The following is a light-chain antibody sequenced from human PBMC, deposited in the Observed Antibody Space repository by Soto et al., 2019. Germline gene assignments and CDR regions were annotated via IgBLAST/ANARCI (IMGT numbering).Light chain of an antibody. Sequence: DIQMTQSPSSLSASVGDRVTITCQASQNIKKYLNWYQQKLGNAPKLLLYDASNLETGVQSRFSGSGSGTDFIFAISSLQPEDIATYYCQQYDRGYTFGQGTKLEIK. J-gene: IGKJ2*01. V-gene: IGKV1-33*01. CDR2: DAS. CDR1: QNIKKY. CDR3: QQYDRGYT.